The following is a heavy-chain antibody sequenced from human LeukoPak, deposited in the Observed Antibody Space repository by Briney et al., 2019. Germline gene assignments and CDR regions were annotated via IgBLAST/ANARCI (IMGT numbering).Heavy chain of an antibody. J-gene: IGHJ4*02. V-gene: IGHV4-4*07. CDR2: IYTSGST. Sequence: SETLSLTCTVSGGSLSSYSWSWIRQPAGKGLEWIGRIYTSGSTSYNPTLTSRVSMSLDTSKKQISLKLSSVTAADTAVYYCARETLAFPDFWGQGTLVTVSS. CDR3: ARETLAFPDF. CDR1: GGSLSSYS. D-gene: IGHD3-3*02.